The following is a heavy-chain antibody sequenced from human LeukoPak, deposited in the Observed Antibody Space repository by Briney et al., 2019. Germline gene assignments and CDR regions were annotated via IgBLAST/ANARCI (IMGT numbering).Heavy chain of an antibody. Sequence: PGGSLRLSCVASGFTFSTYGMHWVRQAPGKGLEWVALIWYDGSNKYYIDSVKGRFTISRDNSKNTLYLQMNSLRAEDTAVYYCAKDEGIYDFWVSWGQGTLVTVSS. J-gene: IGHJ4*02. CDR2: IWYDGSNK. D-gene: IGHD3-3*01. CDR3: AKDEGIYDFWVS. V-gene: IGHV3-33*06. CDR1: GFTFSTYG.